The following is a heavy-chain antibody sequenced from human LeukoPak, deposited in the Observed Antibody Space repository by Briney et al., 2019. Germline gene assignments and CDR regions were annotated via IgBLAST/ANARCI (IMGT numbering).Heavy chain of an antibody. CDR3: ARDYNDILTGPWFDP. D-gene: IGHD3-9*01. J-gene: IGHJ5*02. CDR2: IYTSGST. Sequence: SETLSLTCTVSGGSISSYYWSWIRQPAGKGLEWSGRIYTSGSTNYNPSLKSRVAMSVDTSKNQFSLKLSSVTAADTAVYYCARDYNDILTGPWFDPWGQGTLVTVSS. CDR1: GGSISSYY. V-gene: IGHV4-4*07.